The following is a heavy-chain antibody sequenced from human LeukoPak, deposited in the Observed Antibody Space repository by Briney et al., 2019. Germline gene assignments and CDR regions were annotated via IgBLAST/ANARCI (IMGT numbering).Heavy chain of an antibody. CDR2: INPNSGGT. J-gene: IGHJ6*02. Sequence: GASVKVSCKATGYTFTGYYMHWVRQAPGQGLEWMGWINPNSGGTNYAQKFQGRVTMTRNTSISTAYMELSSLRSEDTAVYYCARGREPYTIFGVVLNYYYYGMDVWGQGTTVTVSS. V-gene: IGHV1-2*02. CDR1: GYTFTGYY. D-gene: IGHD3-3*01. CDR3: ARGREPYTIFGVVLNYYYYGMDV.